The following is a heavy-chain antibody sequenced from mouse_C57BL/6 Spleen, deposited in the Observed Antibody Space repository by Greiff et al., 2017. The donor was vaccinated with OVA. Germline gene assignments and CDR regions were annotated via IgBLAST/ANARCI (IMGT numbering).Heavy chain of an antibody. CDR3: ARGDNWAWFAY. CDR1: GFTFSDYG. V-gene: IGHV5-17*01. J-gene: IGHJ3*01. CDR2: LSSGSSTI. D-gene: IGHD4-1*01. Sequence: EVKLMESGGGLVKPGGSLKLSCAASGFTFSDYGMHWVRQAPEKGLEWVAYLSSGSSTIYYADTVKGRFTISRDNAKNTLFLQITSLRSEDTAMYYCARGDNWAWFAYWGQGTLVTVSA.